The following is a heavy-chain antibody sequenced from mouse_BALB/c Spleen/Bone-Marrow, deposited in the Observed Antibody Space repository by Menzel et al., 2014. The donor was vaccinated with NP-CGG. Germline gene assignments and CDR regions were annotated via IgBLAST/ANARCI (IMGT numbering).Heavy chain of an antibody. CDR1: GYTFTDYY. CDR3: AMGVRLYWYFDV. Sequence: EVQLQQSGPELVKPGASVKMSCKASGYTFTDYYMKWVKRSHGKSLEWIGDINPINGDTFYNQKFKGKATLTVDKSSSTVYMQLDSLTSEGSAICYCAMGVRLYWYFDVWGAGTTVTVSS. J-gene: IGHJ1*01. D-gene: IGHD2-14*01. V-gene: IGHV1-26*01. CDR2: INPINGDT.